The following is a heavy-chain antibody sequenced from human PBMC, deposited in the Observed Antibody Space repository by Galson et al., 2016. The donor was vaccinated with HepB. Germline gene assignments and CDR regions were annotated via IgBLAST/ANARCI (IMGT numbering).Heavy chain of an antibody. CDR2: IYHSGTT. Sequence: ETLSLTCSVSGSSIRSGYFWVWIRQPPGKELEWIGSIYHSGTTYYNPSLKRRITMSIDTSKNQFSLRLKSVTAADTAVYYCVRDLEAAPGSLDIDCWGQGTLVTVSS. D-gene: IGHD6-13*01. CDR1: GSSIRSGYF. CDR3: VRDLEAAPGSLDIDC. V-gene: IGHV4-38-2*02. J-gene: IGHJ4*02.